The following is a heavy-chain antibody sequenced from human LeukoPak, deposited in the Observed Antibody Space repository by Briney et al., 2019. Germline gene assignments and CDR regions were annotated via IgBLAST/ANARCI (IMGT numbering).Heavy chain of an antibody. V-gene: IGHV4-59*01. D-gene: IGHD6-19*01. CDR3: ARDSYSSGWYGLDY. CDR2: IYYSGST. J-gene: IGHJ4*02. CDR1: GGSISSYY. Sequence: PSETLSLTCTASGGSISSYYWSRIRQPPGKGLEWIGYIYYSGSTNYNPSLKSRVTISVDTSKNQFSLKLSSVTAADTAVYYCARDSYSSGWYGLDYWGQGTLVTVSS.